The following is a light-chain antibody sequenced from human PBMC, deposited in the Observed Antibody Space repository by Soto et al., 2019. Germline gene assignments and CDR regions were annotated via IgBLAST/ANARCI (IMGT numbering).Light chain of an antibody. V-gene: IGLV2-8*01. CDR2: EVS. Sequence: QSALTQPPSASGSPGQSVTISCTGTNSDVGGYNYVPWYQQHPGKAPKVMIYEVSKRPSGVPDRFSGSKSGNTASLTVSGLQAEDEADYYCGSYAGRNNLGVFGTGTKLTVL. J-gene: IGLJ1*01. CDR3: GSYAGRNNLGV. CDR1: NSDVGGYNY.